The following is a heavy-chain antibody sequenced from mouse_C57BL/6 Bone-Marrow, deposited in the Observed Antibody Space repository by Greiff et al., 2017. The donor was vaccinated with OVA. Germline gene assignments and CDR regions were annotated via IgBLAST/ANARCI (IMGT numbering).Heavy chain of an antibody. Sequence: QVQLQQPGAELVRPGTSVKLSCKASGYTFTSYWMHWVKQRPGQGLEWIGVIDPSDSYTNYNQKFKGKATLTVDTSSSTAYMQLSSLTSEDSAVYYCVLWLRRDGHYYAMDYWGQGTSVTVSS. CDR2: IDPSDSYT. D-gene: IGHD2-2*01. V-gene: IGHV1-59*01. J-gene: IGHJ4*01. CDR1: GYTFTSYW. CDR3: VLWLRRDGHYYAMDY.